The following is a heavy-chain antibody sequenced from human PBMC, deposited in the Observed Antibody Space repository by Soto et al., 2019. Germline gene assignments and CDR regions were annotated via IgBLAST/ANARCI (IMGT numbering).Heavy chain of an antibody. CDR1: GGSISSYY. V-gene: IGHV4-59*01. CDR3: ARDLATVTTDWYFDL. Sequence: QVQLQESGPGLVKPSETLSLTCTVSGGSISSYYWSWIRQPPGKGLEWIGYIYYSGSTNYNPSLKSRVTISVDTSKNQFSLKLSSVTAADTAVYYCARDLATVTTDWYFDLWGRGTLVTVSS. D-gene: IGHD4-17*01. J-gene: IGHJ2*01. CDR2: IYYSGST.